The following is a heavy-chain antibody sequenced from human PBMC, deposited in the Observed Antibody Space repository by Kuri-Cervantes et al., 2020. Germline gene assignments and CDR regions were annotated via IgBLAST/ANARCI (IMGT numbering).Heavy chain of an antibody. D-gene: IGHD3-22*01. Sequence: GGSLRLSCAASGFTFSSYSMNWVRQAPGKGLEWVSYISSSSSTIYYADSVKGRFTISRDNAKNSLYLQMNSLRDEDTAVYYCARGEYYYDSSGPKGYFDLWGRGTLVTVSS. CDR2: ISSSSSTI. CDR1: GFTFSSYS. V-gene: IGHV3-48*02. J-gene: IGHJ2*01. CDR3: ARGEYYYDSSGPKGYFDL.